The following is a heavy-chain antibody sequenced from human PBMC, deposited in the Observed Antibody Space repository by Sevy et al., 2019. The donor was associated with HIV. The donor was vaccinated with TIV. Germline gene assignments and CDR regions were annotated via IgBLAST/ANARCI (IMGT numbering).Heavy chain of an antibody. V-gene: IGHV1-69*13. CDR1: GGTFSSYA. CDR2: IIPIFGTA. CDR3: AIYYDSSGTRGRYYFDY. Sequence: SVKVSCKASGGTFSSYAISWVRQAPGQGLEWMGGIIPIFGTANYAQKFQGRVTITADESTSTAYMELSSLRSEDTAVYYCAIYYDSSGTRGRYYFDYWGQGTLVTVSS. D-gene: IGHD3-22*01. J-gene: IGHJ4*02.